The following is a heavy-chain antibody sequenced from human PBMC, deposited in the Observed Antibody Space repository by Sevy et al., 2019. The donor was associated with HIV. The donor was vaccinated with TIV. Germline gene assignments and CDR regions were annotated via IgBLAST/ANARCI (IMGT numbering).Heavy chain of an antibody. CDR1: GFTFSSYA. CDR2: ISYDGSNK. J-gene: IGHJ4*02. CDR3: GREHPSSICSGGSCYPDGYFDY. D-gene: IGHD2-15*01. V-gene: IGHV3-30-3*01. Sequence: GGSLRLSCAASGFTFSSYAMHWVRQAPGKGLEWVAVISYDGSNKYYADSVKGRFTISRDNSKNTLYLQMNSLRAEDTAVYYCGREHPSSICSGGSCYPDGYFDYWGQGTLVTVSS.